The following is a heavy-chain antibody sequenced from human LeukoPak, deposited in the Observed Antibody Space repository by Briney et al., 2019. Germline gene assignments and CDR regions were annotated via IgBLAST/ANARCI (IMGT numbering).Heavy chain of an antibody. J-gene: IGHJ4*02. CDR1: GFPFSTYS. V-gene: IGHV3-48*01. Sequence: GGSLRLSCVTSGFPFSTYSMNWVRQAPGKGLEWLSYITSTSDTIYYADSVKGRFTISRDNAKNSLYLQMNSLRAEDTAVYYCARAILRVPAASSDYWGQGTLVTVSS. D-gene: IGHD2-2*01. CDR3: ARAILRVPAASSDY. CDR2: ITSTSDTI.